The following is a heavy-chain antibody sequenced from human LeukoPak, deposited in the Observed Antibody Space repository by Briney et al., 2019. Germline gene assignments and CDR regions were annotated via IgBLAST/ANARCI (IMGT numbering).Heavy chain of an antibody. CDR1: GYTLTELS. CDR3: AAPIVGATGGDFDY. Sequence: GASVKVSCKVSGYTLTELSMHWVRQAPGKGLEWMGGFDPEDGETIYAQKFQGRVTMTEDTSTDTVYMELSSLRSEDTAVYYCAAPIVGATGGDFDYWGQGTLVTVSS. D-gene: IGHD1-26*01. J-gene: IGHJ4*02. V-gene: IGHV1-24*01. CDR2: FDPEDGET.